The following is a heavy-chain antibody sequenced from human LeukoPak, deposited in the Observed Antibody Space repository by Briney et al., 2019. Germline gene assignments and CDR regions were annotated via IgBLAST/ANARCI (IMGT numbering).Heavy chain of an antibody. J-gene: IGHJ4*02. CDR3: ARDGILEYYFDY. D-gene: IGHD1-14*01. Sequence: PSETLSLTCTVSGYSISSGYYWGWIRQPPGKGLEWIGSINHSGSTYYNPSLKSRVTISVDTSKNQFSLKLSSVTAADTAVYYCARDGILEYYFDYWGQGTLVTVSS. CDR2: INHSGST. V-gene: IGHV4-38-2*02. CDR1: GYSISSGYY.